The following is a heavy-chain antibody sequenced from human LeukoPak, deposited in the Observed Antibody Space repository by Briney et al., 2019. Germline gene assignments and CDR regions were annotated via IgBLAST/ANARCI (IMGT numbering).Heavy chain of an antibody. Sequence: GASVKVSCKASGYTFTSYGISWVRQAPGQGLEWMGWISAYNGNTNYAQKLQGRVTMTTDTSTSTAYMELRSLRSDDTAVYYCARVRIVAPPDYYYYGMDVWGQGTTVTVSS. CDR1: GYTFTSYG. CDR2: ISAYNGNT. CDR3: ARVRIVAPPDYYYYGMDV. J-gene: IGHJ6*02. D-gene: IGHD5-12*01. V-gene: IGHV1-18*01.